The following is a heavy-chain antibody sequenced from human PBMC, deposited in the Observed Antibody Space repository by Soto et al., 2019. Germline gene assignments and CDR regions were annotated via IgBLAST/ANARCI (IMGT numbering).Heavy chain of an antibody. D-gene: IGHD2-21*02. CDR2: INYSGST. V-gene: IGHV4-34*01. CDR3: TKQKGDSRTYNGMDV. J-gene: IGHJ6*02. CDR1: GGSFSGYY. Sequence: SETLSLTCAVYGGSFSGYYWSWIRQPPGKGLEWIGQINYSGSTNYNPSLKSRVTVSVDTSKSQFSLKLNSVTPEDTAVYYCTKQKGDSRTYNGMDVWGQGTTVTVS.